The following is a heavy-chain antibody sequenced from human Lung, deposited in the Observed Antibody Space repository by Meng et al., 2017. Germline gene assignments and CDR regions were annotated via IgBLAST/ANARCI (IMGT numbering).Heavy chain of an antibody. D-gene: IGHD1-1*01. CDR2: INRDGTKP. J-gene: IGHJ1*01. V-gene: IGHV3-74*01. CDR1: GFTFTDHW. CDR3: TNDRLNH. Sequence: DVQWVESGGGLVPPGGSLRLSCAASGFTFTDHWMHWVRQGPGKGLVWVSRINRDGTKPTYADSVKGRFTISRDNAKNTLYLQMNNLRAEDTAFYYCTNDRLNHWGQGALVTVSS.